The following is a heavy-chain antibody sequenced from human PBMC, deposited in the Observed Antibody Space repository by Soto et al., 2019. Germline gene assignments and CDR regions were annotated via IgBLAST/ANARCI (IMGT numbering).Heavy chain of an antibody. D-gene: IGHD4-17*01. V-gene: IGHV3-33*01. CDR2: IWYDGSNK. Sequence: GGSLRLSCAASGFTFSSYGMHWVRQAPGKGLEWVAVIWYDGSNKYDADSVKGRFTNSIDNSKKTLYLQMNSLRAEVTAVYYCARDSAARDYGEPYYFDYWGQGTLVTVSS. CDR1: GFTFSSYG. J-gene: IGHJ4*02. CDR3: ARDSAARDYGEPYYFDY.